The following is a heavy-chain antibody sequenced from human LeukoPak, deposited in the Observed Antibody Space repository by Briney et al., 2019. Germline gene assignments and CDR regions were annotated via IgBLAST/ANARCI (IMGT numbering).Heavy chain of an antibody. Sequence: VGSPRLSCAASGFTFSSYWMSWARQAPGKGLEWVANIKQDGSEKYYVDSVKGRFTISRDTAKNSLYLQTNSLRAEDTAVYYCARDQRYCSSSSCPWVPFDYWGQGTLVTVSP. V-gene: IGHV3-7*05. CDR1: GFTFSSYW. CDR2: IKQDGSEK. D-gene: IGHD2-2*01. J-gene: IGHJ4*02. CDR3: ARDQRYCSSSSCPWVPFDY.